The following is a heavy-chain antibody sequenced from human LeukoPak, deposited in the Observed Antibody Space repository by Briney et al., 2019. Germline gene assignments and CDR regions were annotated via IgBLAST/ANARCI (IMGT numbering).Heavy chain of an antibody. V-gene: IGHV4-39*07. CDR1: GASIRSTIHY. D-gene: IGHD1-14*01. J-gene: IGHJ3*01. CDR3: ARGAPTNAFDV. Sequence: SETLSLTCSVAGASIRSTIHYWGWIRQPPGKGLEWIGVSYYGGNTYHTPSLRSRVTISQDQSKTLFSLRLSSVTAADTAVYYCARGAPTNAFDVWGQGTMVTVSS. CDR2: SYYGGNT.